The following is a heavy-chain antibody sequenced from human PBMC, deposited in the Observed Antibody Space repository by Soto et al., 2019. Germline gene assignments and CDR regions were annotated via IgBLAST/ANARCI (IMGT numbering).Heavy chain of an antibody. Sequence: LRLSCEASGFTFSFHWMHWVRQAPGKGPVWVSRINSDGTTTNYADSVKGRFTISRDNAKNTMYLQMNSLRAEDTGVYYCVRFGNSYDTSGFLYWGQGTLVTVSS. CDR1: GFTFSFHW. D-gene: IGHD3-22*01. CDR2: INSDGTTT. J-gene: IGHJ4*02. V-gene: IGHV3-74*01. CDR3: VRFGNSYDTSGFLY.